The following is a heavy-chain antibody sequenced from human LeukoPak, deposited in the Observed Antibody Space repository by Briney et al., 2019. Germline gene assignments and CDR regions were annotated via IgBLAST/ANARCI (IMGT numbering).Heavy chain of an antibody. CDR1: GGTFSSYA. J-gene: IGHJ6*02. V-gene: IGHV1-69*04. CDR3: ARDIEVVVAAHSPIYYYYGMDV. CDR2: IIPILGIA. D-gene: IGHD2-15*01. Sequence: ASVKVSCKASGGTFSSYAISWVRQAPGQGLEWMGRIIPILGIANYAQKFQGRVTITADKSTSTAYMELSGLRSEDTAVYYCARDIEVVVAAHSPIYYYYGMDVWGQGTTVTVSS.